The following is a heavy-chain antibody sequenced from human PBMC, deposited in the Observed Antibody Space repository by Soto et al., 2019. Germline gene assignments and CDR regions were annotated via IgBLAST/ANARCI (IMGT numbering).Heavy chain of an antibody. V-gene: IGHV4-59*01. CDR2: IYYSGST. CDR1: GGSISSYY. D-gene: IGHD2-8*01. CDR3: ARHLISRPPFDP. Sequence: SETLSLTCTVSGGSISSYYWSWIRQPPGKGLEWIGYIYYSGSTNYNPSLKSRVTISVDTSKNQFSLKLSSVTAADTAVYYCARHLISRPPFDPWGQGTLVTVSS. J-gene: IGHJ5*02.